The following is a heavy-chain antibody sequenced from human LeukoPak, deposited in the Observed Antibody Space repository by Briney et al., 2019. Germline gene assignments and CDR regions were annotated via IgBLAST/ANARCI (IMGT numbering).Heavy chain of an antibody. CDR3: AREKVRQSGMDV. CDR1: GYTFTGYY. V-gene: IGHV1-2*06. Sequence: ASVKVSCKASGYTFTGYYMHWVRQAPGQGLEWMGRINPNSGGTNYAQKFQGRVTMTRDTSISTAYMELSRLKSDDTAVYYCAREKVRQSGMDVWGQGATGTVSS. CDR2: INPNSGGT. D-gene: IGHD2-2*01. J-gene: IGHJ6*02.